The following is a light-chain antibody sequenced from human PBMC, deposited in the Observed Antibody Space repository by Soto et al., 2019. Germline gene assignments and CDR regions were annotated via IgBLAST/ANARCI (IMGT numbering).Light chain of an antibody. CDR2: GAS. CDR1: QSVSTNF. V-gene: IGKV3-20*01. Sequence: EIVLTQSPGTLSLSPGEGATLSCRASQSVSTNFFAWYQQKPGQAPRLLIYGASTRATGIPDRFSGSGSGTDFTLSITRLEPKDFLVYYCQQYGRTSWTFGQGTKVEIK. CDR3: QQYGRTSWT. J-gene: IGKJ1*01.